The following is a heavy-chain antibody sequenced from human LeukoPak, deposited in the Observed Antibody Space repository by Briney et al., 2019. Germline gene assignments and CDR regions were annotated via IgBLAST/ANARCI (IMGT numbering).Heavy chain of an antibody. CDR3: ARDGARYCSSTSCYFFN. D-gene: IGHD2-2*01. CDR2: IIPICGTA. J-gene: IGHJ4*02. V-gene: IGHV1-69*06. Sequence: SVKVSCKSSGGTFSSYAISWVRQAPGQGLEWMGGIIPICGTANYAQKFQGRVTITADKSTSTAYMELSSLRSEDTAVYYCARDGARYCSSTSCYFFNWGQGTLVTVSS. CDR1: GGTFSSYA.